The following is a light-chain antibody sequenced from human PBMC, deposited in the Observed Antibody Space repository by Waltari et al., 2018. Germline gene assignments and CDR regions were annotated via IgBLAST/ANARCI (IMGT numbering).Light chain of an antibody. CDR1: DSDVGAYDF. CDR3: SSYTTSSAPEV. V-gene: IGLV2-14*01. Sequence: QSALTQPASVSGSPGQSITISCSGTDSDVGAYDFVSWYQQHPGKAPHLIIYEVSNRPSGISNRFSASKSGNTASLTISGLQAEDEADYYCSSYTTSSAPEVFGTGTRVTVL. J-gene: IGLJ1*01. CDR2: EVS.